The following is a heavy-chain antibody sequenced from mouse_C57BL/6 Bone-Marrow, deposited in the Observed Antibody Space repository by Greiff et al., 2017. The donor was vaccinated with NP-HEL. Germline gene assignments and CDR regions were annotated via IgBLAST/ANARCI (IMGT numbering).Heavy chain of an antibody. J-gene: IGHJ3*01. D-gene: IGHD1-1*01. Sequence: VKLMESGAELARTGASVKLSCKASGYTFTSYGISWVKQRTGQGLEWIGEIYPRSGNTYYNEKFKGKATLTADKSSSTAYMELRSLTSEDSAVYFCARTRGEDYYGSSYSFAYWGQGTLVTVSA. CDR1: GYTFTSYG. CDR3: ARTRGEDYYGSSYSFAY. CDR2: IYPRSGNT. V-gene: IGHV1-81*01.